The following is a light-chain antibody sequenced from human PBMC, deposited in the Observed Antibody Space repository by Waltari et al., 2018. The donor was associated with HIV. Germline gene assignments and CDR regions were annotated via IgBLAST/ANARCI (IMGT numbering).Light chain of an antibody. Sequence: QSTLTQPASVSASPGQSITLSCTGTSSDVGNYNLVSWYQQHPGKAPTLLIYEVNKRPSGVSVRFSGSKSGNTASLTISGLQAEDEADYYCCSYAGSTTYVFGTGTKVTVL. CDR1: SSDVGNYNL. CDR3: CSYAGSTTYV. V-gene: IGLV2-23*02. CDR2: EVN. J-gene: IGLJ1*01.